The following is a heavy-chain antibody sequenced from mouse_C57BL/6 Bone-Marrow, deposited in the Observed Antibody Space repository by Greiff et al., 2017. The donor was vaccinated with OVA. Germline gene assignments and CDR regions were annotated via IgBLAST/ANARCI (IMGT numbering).Heavy chain of an antibody. J-gene: IGHJ3*01. Sequence: EVKVVESGGGLVKPGGSLKLSCAASGFTFSSYAMSWVRQTPEKRLEWVATISDGGSYTYYPANVKGRFTISRDNAKNNLYLQMSHLKSEDTAMYYCARDGSLTWFAYWGQGTLVTVSA. V-gene: IGHV5-4*01. CDR1: GFTFSSYA. D-gene: IGHD1-3*01. CDR2: ISDGGSYT. CDR3: ARDGSLTWFAY.